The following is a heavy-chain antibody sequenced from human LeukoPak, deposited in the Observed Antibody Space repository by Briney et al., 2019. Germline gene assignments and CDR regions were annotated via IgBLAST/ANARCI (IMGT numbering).Heavy chain of an antibody. J-gene: IGHJ4*02. Sequence: GESLKISCKGSGYSFTSYWIGWVRQMLGKGLEWMGIIYPGDSDTRYSPSFQGQVTISADKSISTAYLQWSSLKASDTAMYYCARSRWDATGYFDYWGQGTLVTVSS. V-gene: IGHV5-51*01. D-gene: IGHD1-1*01. CDR1: GYSFTSYW. CDR3: ARSRWDATGYFDY. CDR2: IYPGDSDT.